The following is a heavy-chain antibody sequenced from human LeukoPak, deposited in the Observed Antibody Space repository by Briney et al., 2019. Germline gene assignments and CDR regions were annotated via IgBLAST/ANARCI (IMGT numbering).Heavy chain of an antibody. CDR2: IIPIFGTA. Sequence: SVKVSXKASGGTFSSYAISWVRQAPGQGLEWMGRIIPIFGTANYAQKFQGRVTITTDESTSTAYMELSSLRSEDTAVYYCARESIVVVTAPPYDYYYYMDVWGKGTTVTVSS. D-gene: IGHD2-21*02. J-gene: IGHJ6*03. CDR3: ARESIVVVTAPPYDYYYYMDV. CDR1: GGTFSSYA. V-gene: IGHV1-69*05.